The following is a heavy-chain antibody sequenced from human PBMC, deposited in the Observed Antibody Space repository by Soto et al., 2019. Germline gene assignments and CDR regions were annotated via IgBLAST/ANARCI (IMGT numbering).Heavy chain of an antibody. Sequence: QVQLVESGGGLVKPGGSLRLSCAASGFTFSDYYMSWIRQAPGKGLEGVSYMSRSTTNTNYADSVKGRYTISRDYDKTSLYPQMISLISVDTDVYYCARERSPVILLRRLWDYWGQGALVTVSS. CDR2: MSRSTTNT. D-gene: IGHD2-21*01. CDR3: ARERSPVILLRRLWDY. CDR1: GFTFSDYY. J-gene: IGHJ4*02. V-gene: IGHV3-11*06.